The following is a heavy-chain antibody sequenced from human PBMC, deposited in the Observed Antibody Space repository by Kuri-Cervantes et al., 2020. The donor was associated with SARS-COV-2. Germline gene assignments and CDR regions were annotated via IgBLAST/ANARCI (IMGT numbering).Heavy chain of an antibody. Sequence: GESLKISCTASGFTFGDYAMSWVRQAPGKGLEWVGFIRSKAYGGTTEYAASVKGRFTISRDDSKNTLYLQMNGLKTEDTAVYYCTTGGSWVEYFDYWGQGTLVTVSS. V-gene: IGHV3-49*04. CDR3: TTGGSWVEYFDY. D-gene: IGHD6-13*01. CDR1: GFTFGDYA. J-gene: IGHJ4*02. CDR2: IRSKAYGGTT.